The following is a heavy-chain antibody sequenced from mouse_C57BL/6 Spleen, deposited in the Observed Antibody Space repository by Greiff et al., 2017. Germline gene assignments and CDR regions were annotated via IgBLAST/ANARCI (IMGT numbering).Heavy chain of an antibody. CDR1: GYTFTSYW. Sequence: QVQLQQPGAELVKPGASVKMSCKASGYTFTSYWIPWVKQRPGQGLEWIGDIYPGSGSTNYNEKFKSKATLTVDKSSSTAYMQLSSLTSEDSAVYYCARLGTPVVAPDYALGYWGQGTSVTVSS. CDR3: ARLGTPVVAPDYALGY. CDR2: IYPGSGST. J-gene: IGHJ4*01. D-gene: IGHD1-1*01. V-gene: IGHV1-55*01.